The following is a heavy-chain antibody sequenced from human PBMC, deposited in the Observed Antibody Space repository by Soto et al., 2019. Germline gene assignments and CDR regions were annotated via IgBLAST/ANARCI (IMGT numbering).Heavy chain of an antibody. V-gene: IGHV4-59*08. Sequence: QVQLQESGPGLVKPSETLSLTCSVSGGSITGHSWSWIRQPPGKGLEWIGYIYYRGTTNYNPSLESRLTISLDTSKNQFSLKLSSVTAADTPVYYCARHYYDILTGSRLDYWGQGTLVTVSS. D-gene: IGHD3-9*01. J-gene: IGHJ4*02. CDR2: IYYRGTT. CDR3: ARHYYDILTGSRLDY. CDR1: GGSITGHS.